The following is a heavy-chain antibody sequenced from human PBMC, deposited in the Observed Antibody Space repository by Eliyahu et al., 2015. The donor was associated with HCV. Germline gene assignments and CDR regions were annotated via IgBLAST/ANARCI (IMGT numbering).Heavy chain of an antibody. CDR3: ARDPNFRNFFDY. D-gene: IGHD1-7*01. V-gene: IGHV3-21*01. CDR2: TSGTSRSI. J-gene: IGHJ4*02. CDR1: S. Sequence: SMNWIRQTPGKGLEWLSSTSGTSRSIYDADSVKGRFTISRDNAKNSLYLQMDNLRDGDTAVYYCARDPNFRNFFDYWGQGILVAVSS.